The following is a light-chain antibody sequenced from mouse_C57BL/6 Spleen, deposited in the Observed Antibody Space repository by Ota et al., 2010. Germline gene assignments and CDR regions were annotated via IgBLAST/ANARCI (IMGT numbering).Light chain of an antibody. CDR3: QQYNTYPFT. CDR2: SAS. V-gene: IGKV6-15*01. J-gene: IGKJ4*01. CDR1: QNVGTN. Sequence: DIVMTQSQKFMSTSVGDRVSVTCKASQNVGTNVAWYLQKPGQSPKPLIFSASYRYSGVPDRFTGSGSGTDFTLTISDVQSEDLAEFFCQQYNTYPFTFGSGTKLEIK.